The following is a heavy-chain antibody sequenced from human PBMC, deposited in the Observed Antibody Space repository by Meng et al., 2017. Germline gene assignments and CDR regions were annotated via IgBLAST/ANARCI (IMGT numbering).Heavy chain of an antibody. D-gene: IGHD4-11*01. CDR1: GYTFTSYG. J-gene: IGHJ1*01. Sequence: QVQLVQSVAEVQKPGASVKVSGKASGYTFTSYGISWVRQAPGQGLEWMGWISAYNGNTNYAQKLQGRVTMTTDTSTSTAYMELRSLRSDDTAVYYCAQTTVTTYSEYFQHWGQGTLVTVPS. V-gene: IGHV1-18*01. CDR3: AQTTVTTYSEYFQH. CDR2: ISAYNGNT.